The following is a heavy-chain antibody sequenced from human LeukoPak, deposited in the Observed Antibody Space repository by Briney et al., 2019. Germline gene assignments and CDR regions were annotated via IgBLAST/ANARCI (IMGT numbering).Heavy chain of an antibody. Sequence: TGGSLRLSCAASGFTFSSYAMSWVRQAPGKGLEWVSAISGSGGSTYYADSVKGRFTISRDNSKNTLYLQMNNLRAEDTAVYYCAKVRYSSSWFDYWGQGTLVTVSS. D-gene: IGHD6-13*01. CDR1: GFTFSSYA. CDR3: AKVRYSSSWFDY. V-gene: IGHV3-23*01. CDR2: ISGSGGST. J-gene: IGHJ4*02.